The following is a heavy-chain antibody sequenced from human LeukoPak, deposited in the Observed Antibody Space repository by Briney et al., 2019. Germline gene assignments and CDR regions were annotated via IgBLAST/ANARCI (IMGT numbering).Heavy chain of an antibody. D-gene: IGHD1-7*01. CDR1: GFTFSNYW. Sequence: GGSLRLSCAASGFTFSNYWMGWVRQAPGKGLEWVANIHRDGDERSHLKGRFTISIYNARNPLYLQMNSPRGEDSGVYYCARHGNFFFDTWGQGTLVTVSS. J-gene: IGHJ4*02. CDR2: IHRDGDER. V-gene: IGHV3-7*05. CDR3: ARHGNFFFDT.